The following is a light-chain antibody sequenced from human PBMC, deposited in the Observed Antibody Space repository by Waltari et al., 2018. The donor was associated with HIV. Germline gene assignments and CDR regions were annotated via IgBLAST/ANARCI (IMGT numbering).Light chain of an antibody. J-gene: IGLJ2*01. CDR1: NIGTYR. V-gene: IGLV3-21*02. CDR3: QGWDRSYKEAV. CDR2: DDN. Sequence: SYVLTQAPSVSGSPGQTATMSRGNIGTYRVQWYRQKPGRAPVLVVSDDNERFSGTPARMSGSNSGSRATLTISNVEAGDEAVYYCQGWDRSYKEAVFGGGT.